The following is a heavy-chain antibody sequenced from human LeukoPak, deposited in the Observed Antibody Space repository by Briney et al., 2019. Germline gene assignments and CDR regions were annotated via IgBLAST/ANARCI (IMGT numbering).Heavy chain of an antibody. V-gene: IGHV3-21*01. CDR2: IDSTSNYI. CDR1: GFTFTPYT. Sequence: GGSLRLSCAASGFTFTPYTMNWVRQAPGKGLEWVSSIDSTSNYIYYTDSVKGRFTISRDNSKNTLFLQMNSLRAEDTAVYSCASHYDTSGYHYFDFWGQGTLVTVSS. J-gene: IGHJ4*02. D-gene: IGHD3-22*01. CDR3: ASHYDTSGYHYFDF.